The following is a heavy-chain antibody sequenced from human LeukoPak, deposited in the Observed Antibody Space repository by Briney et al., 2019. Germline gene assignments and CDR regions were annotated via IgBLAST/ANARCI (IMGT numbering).Heavy chain of an antibody. D-gene: IGHD5-18*01. Sequence: GSLRLSCAASGIIFGSYAMSWVRQAPGKGLEWVSGINGSGDRTSYADSVKGRFTISRDNSKNALYLQMNGLRVEDTAMYYCAKDRGALVDTGTLNYWGRGNLVTVSS. CDR3: AKDRGALVDTGTLNY. CDR1: GIIFGSYA. CDR2: INGSGDRT. J-gene: IGHJ4*02. V-gene: IGHV3-23*01.